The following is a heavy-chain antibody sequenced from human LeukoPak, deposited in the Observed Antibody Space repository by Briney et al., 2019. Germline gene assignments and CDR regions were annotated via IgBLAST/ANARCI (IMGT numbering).Heavy chain of an antibody. CDR1: GGSFSGYY. J-gene: IGHJ5*02. V-gene: IGHV4-34*01. Sequence: SETLSLTCAVYGGSFSGYYWSWIRQPPGKGLEWIGEINHSGSTNYNPSLKNRVTISVDTSKNQFSLKLSSVTAADTAVYYCARGTEGHWFDPWGQGTLVTVSS. CDR3: ARGTEGHWFDP. CDR2: INHSGST.